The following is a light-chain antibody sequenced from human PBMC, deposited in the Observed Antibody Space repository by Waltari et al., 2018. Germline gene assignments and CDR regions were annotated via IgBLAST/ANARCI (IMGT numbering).Light chain of an antibody. Sequence: EIGLTQSPGRLSSSSGERVTLPCRARQSVSRALAWYQQKPGQAPRLLIFGASNRATGIPDRFSGSGSGTDFSLTISRLEPEDFAVYYCQHCMRWPSTFGQGTKVEIK. CDR2: GAS. CDR1: QSVSRA. V-gene: IGKV3-20*01. CDR3: QHCMRWPST. J-gene: IGKJ1*01.